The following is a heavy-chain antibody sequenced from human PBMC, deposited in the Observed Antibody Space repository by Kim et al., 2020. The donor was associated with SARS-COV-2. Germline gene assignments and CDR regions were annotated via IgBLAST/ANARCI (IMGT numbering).Heavy chain of an antibody. CDR2: INPNSGGT. D-gene: IGHD1-26*01. J-gene: IGHJ6*02. V-gene: IGHV1-2*04. Sequence: ASVKVSCKASGYTFTGYYMHWVRQAPGQGLEWMGWINPNSGGTNYAQKFQGWVTMTRDTSISTAYMELSRLRSDDTAVYYCARDGSGSYPHYYYYGMDVWGQGTTVTVSS. CDR3: ARDGSGSYPHYYYYGMDV. CDR1: GYTFTGYY.